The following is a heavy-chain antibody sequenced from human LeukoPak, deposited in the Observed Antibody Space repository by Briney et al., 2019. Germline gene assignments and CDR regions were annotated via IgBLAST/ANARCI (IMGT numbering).Heavy chain of an antibody. J-gene: IGHJ4*02. V-gene: IGHV3-23*01. CDR2: ISGSGGST. CDR3: ANPLPVAGFGY. CDR1: GFIFSSYA. Sequence: GGSLRLSCAASGFIFSSYAMSWVRQAPGKGLEWVSAISGSGGSTYYADSVKGRFTISRDNSKNTLYLQMNSLRAEDTAVYYCANPLPVAGFGYWGQGTLVTVSS. D-gene: IGHD6-19*01.